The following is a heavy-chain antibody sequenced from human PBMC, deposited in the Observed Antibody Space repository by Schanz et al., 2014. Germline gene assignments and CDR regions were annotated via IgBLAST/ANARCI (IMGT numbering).Heavy chain of an antibody. CDR2: IQNDGSNY. J-gene: IGHJ4*02. Sequence: QVQLVESGGGVVQPGGSLRLSCAASGFTFSSFGMHWVRQAPGKGLEWVAFIQNDGSNYYHADSVKGRFTISRDNSKNTLYLQINSLRTEDTAVFYCAKEESPPSLVDYWGQGTLVTVSS. V-gene: IGHV3-30*02. CDR3: AKEESPPSLVDY. CDR1: GFTFSSFG.